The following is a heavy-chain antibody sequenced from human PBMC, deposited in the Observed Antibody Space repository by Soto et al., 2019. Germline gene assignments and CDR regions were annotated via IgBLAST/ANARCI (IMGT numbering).Heavy chain of an antibody. V-gene: IGHV4-4*08. CDR3: VRETCDWFDP. CDR2: IFFSGYT. J-gene: IGHJ5*02. CDR1: GGSISSHY. Sequence: QVQLQESGPGLVKPSETLSLTCSVSGGSISSHYWSWIRQPPGKGLEWIGNIFFSGYTNYNPSLKSRVTLFLDTSKSQLSLKLSSVTAADTAVYYCVRETCDWFDPWGQGTLVNVSS.